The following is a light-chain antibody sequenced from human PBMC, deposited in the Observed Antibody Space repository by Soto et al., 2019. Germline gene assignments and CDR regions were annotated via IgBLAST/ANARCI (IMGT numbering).Light chain of an antibody. J-gene: IGKJ1*01. CDR3: QQYNDWWT. CDR2: GAS. CDR1: QSISSN. Sequence: EVVLTQSPAILSLSPGERATLSCRASQSISSNLAWYQQKPGQAPRLLIYGASTRAAGIPARFSGSGSGTEFTLTISSVQSEDSAVYYCQQYNDWWTFGQGTKVDIK. V-gene: IGKV3-15*01.